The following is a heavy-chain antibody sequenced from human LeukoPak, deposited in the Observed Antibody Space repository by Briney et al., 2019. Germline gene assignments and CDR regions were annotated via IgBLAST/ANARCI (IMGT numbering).Heavy chain of an antibody. D-gene: IGHD5-18*01. J-gene: IGHJ6*03. CDR1: GYTFTSYD. V-gene: IGHV1-8*01. CDR3: ARGSNTDQSYYYYYYYMDV. Sequence: ASVTVSCKASGYTFTSYDINWVRQAPGQGLEWMGWMNPNSGNTGYAQKFQGRVTMTRNTSISTAYMELSSLRSEDTAVYYCARGSNTDQSYYYYYYYMDVWGKGTTVTVSS. CDR2: MNPNSGNT.